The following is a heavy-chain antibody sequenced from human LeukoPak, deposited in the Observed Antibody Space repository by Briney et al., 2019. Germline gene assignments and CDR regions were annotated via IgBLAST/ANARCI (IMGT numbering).Heavy chain of an antibody. CDR2: INPSGGST. CDR1: GYTFTSYY. J-gene: IGHJ5*01. D-gene: IGHD3-10*01. CDR3: ARAVTYGSVTYDWFES. Sequence: GASVKVSCKASGYTFTSYYMHWVRQAPGQGLEWMGIINPSGGSTSYAQKFQGRVTMTRDMSTSTVYMELSSLRADDTAMYYCARAVTYGSVTYDWFESWGQGTLVTVSS. V-gene: IGHV1-46*01.